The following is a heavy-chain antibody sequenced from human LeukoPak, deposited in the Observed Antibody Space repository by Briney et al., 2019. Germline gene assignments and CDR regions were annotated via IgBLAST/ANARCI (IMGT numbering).Heavy chain of an antibody. CDR3: VRDIVAGSGSYSD. V-gene: IGHV3-74*01. J-gene: IGHJ4*02. D-gene: IGHD3-10*01. Sequence: GGSLRLSGAASGFTFRSAWMHWVRQAPGKGLVWVSRIRGDGGDANYADFVKGRYTISRDNAKSTLYLQVNGLGVEDTAVYYCVRDIVAGSGSYSDWGQGTLVTVSS. CDR2: IRGDGGDA. CDR1: GFTFRSAW.